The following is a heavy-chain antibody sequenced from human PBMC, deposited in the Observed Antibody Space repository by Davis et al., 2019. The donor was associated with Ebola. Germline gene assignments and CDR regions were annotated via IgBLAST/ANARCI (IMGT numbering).Heavy chain of an antibody. J-gene: IGHJ5*02. V-gene: IGHV4-59*01. Sequence: PSETLSLTCTVSGGSISSYYWSWIRQPPGKGLEWIGYIYYSGSTNYNPSLKSRVTISVDTSKNQFSLKLSSVTAADTAVYYCARDYCSSTSCYGGWFDPWGQGTLVTVSS. D-gene: IGHD2-2*01. CDR2: IYYSGST. CDR3: ARDYCSSTSCYGGWFDP. CDR1: GGSISSYY.